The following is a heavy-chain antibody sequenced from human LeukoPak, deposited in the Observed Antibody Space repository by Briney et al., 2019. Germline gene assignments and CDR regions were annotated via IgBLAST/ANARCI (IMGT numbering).Heavy chain of an antibody. J-gene: IGHJ4*02. CDR2: INSDGSST. V-gene: IGHV3-74*01. D-gene: IGHD6-13*01. CDR3: ARVGALSSSWLLY. CDR1: GFTFSSYW. Sequence: GGSLRLSCAASGFTFSSYWMHWVRHAPGKGLGWVSRINSDGSSTSYADSVKGRFTISRDNAKNSLYLQMNSLTDEDTAAYYCARVGALSSSWLLYWGQGTLVTVSS.